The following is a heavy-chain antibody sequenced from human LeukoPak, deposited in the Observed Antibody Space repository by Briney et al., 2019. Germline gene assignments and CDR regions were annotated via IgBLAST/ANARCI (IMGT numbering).Heavy chain of an antibody. V-gene: IGHV4-39*01. J-gene: IGHJ5*02. CDR2: IYYSGST. D-gene: IGHD6-13*01. CDR1: GGSISSSSYY. Sequence: SETLSLTCTVSGGSISSSSYYWGWIRQPPGKGLEWIGSIYYSGSTYYNPSLKSRVTISVDTSKNQFSLKLSSVTAADTAVYYCARQDSSSWYGWFDPWGQGTLVTVSS. CDR3: ARQDSSSWYGWFDP.